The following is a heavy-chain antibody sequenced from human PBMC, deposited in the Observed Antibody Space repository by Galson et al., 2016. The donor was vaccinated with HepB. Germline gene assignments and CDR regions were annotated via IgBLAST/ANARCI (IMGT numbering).Heavy chain of an antibody. CDR2: IYSGGGT. CDR1: GFTVSNNY. V-gene: IGHV3-66*01. J-gene: IGHJ4*02. CDR3: ARGGNYAGS. D-gene: IGHD3-16*01. Sequence: LRLSCAASGFTVSNNYMRWIRQAPGKGLEWVSFIYSGGGTYYADSVRGRFTISRDNSKNTLYLQMNSLVAEDTAVYYCARGGNYAGSWGQGTLVTVSS.